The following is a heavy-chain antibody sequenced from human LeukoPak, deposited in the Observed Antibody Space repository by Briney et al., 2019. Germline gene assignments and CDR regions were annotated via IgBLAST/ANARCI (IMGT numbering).Heavy chain of an antibody. J-gene: IGHJ4*02. CDR3: ARTRTYPDY. CDR1: GGSISGYY. CDR2: ISDTGTS. D-gene: IGHD1-7*01. V-gene: IGHV4-59*01. Sequence: SETLSLTCIVSGGSISGYYWSWIRQPPGRGLEWIGYISDTGTSTYNPSLKNRLSMLVDTSKNHFYLNLTSVTAADTAIYYCARTRTYPDYWGQGALVTVSS.